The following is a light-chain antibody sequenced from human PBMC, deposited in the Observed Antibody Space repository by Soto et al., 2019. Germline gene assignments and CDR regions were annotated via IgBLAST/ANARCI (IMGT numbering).Light chain of an antibody. V-gene: IGLV2-14*01. CDR3: SSYTTNTTHV. CDR1: GSDIGGYYY. J-gene: IGLJ1*01. Sequence: QSALTQPASVSGSPGQSITISCTGTGSDIGGYYYVSWYQQHTGKAPKLLISEVSNRPSGVSNRFSGSKSGTTASLTISGLRAEDEADYYCSSYTTNTTHVFGTGTKLTVL. CDR2: EVS.